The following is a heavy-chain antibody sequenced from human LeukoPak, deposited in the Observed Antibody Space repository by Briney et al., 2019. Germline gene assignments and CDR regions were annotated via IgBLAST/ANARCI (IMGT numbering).Heavy chain of an antibody. D-gene: IGHD2-2*01. CDR3: ARLSGYCSTTTCYFFDS. J-gene: IGHJ4*02. CDR1: GDSVSSHY. CDR2: ISYSGSA. Sequence: PWETLSLTCTVSGDSVSSHYWSWIRQPPGKGLQWVAYISYSGSAIYNPSLKRRVTISLDTSKNQVSLTLSSVTAADTAVYYCARLSGYCSTTTCYFFDSWGQGTLVTVSS. V-gene: IGHV4-59*02.